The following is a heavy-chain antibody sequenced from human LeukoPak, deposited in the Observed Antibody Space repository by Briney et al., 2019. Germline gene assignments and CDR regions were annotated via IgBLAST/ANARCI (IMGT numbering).Heavy chain of an antibody. CDR1: GYTLTELS. D-gene: IGHD3-22*01. Sequence: VSVKVSCKVSGYTLTELSMHWVRQAPGKGLEWMGGFDPEDGETIYAQKFQGRVTMTEDTSTDTAYMELSSLRSEDTAVYYCATTAPNYYDSSGYYSPYWFDPWGQGTLVTVSS. V-gene: IGHV1-24*01. J-gene: IGHJ5*02. CDR3: ATTAPNYYDSSGYYSPYWFDP. CDR2: FDPEDGET.